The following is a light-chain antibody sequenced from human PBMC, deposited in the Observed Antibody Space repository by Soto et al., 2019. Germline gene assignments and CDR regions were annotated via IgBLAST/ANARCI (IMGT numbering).Light chain of an antibody. Sequence: EIVLTQSPGTLSLSPGDRATLSCRASQSVSSSYLAWYQQKPGQAPRLLIYGASSRATGIPDRFSGSGSGTDFTLTVSRLEPEDFAVYYCQQYGSSYTFGQGTNLEIK. J-gene: IGKJ2*01. CDR2: GAS. CDR1: QSVSSSY. V-gene: IGKV3-20*01. CDR3: QQYGSSYT.